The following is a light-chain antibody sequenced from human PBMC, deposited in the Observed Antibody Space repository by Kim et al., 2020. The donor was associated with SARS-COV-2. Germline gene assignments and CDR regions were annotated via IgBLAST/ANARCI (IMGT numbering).Light chain of an antibody. CDR2: AAS. Sequence: PSSLSASVGDRVTITCRASQGNSNTVAWYQQKPGKAPKLLLFAASRLESGVPSRFSGSGSGTDYTLTISSLQPEDFATYYCQQFGTFGQGTKLEI. CDR1: QGNSNT. CDR3: QQFGT. J-gene: IGKJ2*02. V-gene: IGKV1-NL1*01.